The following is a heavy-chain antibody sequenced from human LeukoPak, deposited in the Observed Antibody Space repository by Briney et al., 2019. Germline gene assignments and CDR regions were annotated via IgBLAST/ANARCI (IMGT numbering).Heavy chain of an antibody. Sequence: GGSLRLSCAASEFTFSNYAVHWVRQAPGKGLQWVAVISYDGNTIHYADSVKGRFTISRDNSKNTLYLQMNSLRAEDTAVYYCARDFDLGSGSYSPGGDYYYGMDVWGQGTTVTVSS. CDR3: ARDFDLGSGSYSPGGDYYYGMDV. D-gene: IGHD3-10*01. CDR2: ISYDGNTI. CDR1: EFTFSNYA. J-gene: IGHJ6*02. V-gene: IGHV3-30-3*01.